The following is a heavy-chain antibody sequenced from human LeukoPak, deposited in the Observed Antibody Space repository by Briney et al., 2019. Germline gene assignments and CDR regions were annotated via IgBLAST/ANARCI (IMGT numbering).Heavy chain of an antibody. D-gene: IGHD5-18*01. CDR2: IYTSGIT. CDR3: AKDLHGYSYNYAFDI. CDR1: GFTVSSNF. J-gene: IGHJ3*02. V-gene: IGHV3-66*01. Sequence: GGSLRLSCAVSGFTVSSNFMSWVRQAPGKGPEWVSVIYTSGITYYADSVRGRFTISRDNSKNILYLQMDSLRTEDTAVYYCAKDLHGYSYNYAFDIWGQGTMVTVSS.